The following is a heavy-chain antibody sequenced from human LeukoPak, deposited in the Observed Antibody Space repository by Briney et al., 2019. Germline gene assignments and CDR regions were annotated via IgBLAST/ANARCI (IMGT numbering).Heavy chain of an antibody. D-gene: IGHD6-13*01. CDR3: ARAGYSSSRLAY. V-gene: IGHV1-69*13. J-gene: IGHJ4*02. CDR2: IIPIFGTA. CDR1: GYTFTSYA. Sequence: SVKVSCKASGYTFTSYAISWVRQAPGQGLEWMGGIIPIFGTANYAQKFQGRVTITADESTSTAYMELSSLRSEDTAVYYCARAGYSSSRLAYWGQGTLVTVSS.